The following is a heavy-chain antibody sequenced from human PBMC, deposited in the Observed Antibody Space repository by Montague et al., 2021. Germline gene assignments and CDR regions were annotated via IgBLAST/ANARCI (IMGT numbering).Heavy chain of an antibody. D-gene: IGHD4-17*01. Sequence: TLSLTCAVSGGSISSSGYSWNWIRQPPGKGLEWIGYVYHNGDTYYKPSLKSRVTMSVDTSKNQFSLKLISVTAADTAVYYCVRGPDYGTTGGDFDIWGQGTTVAISS. V-gene: IGHV4-30-2*01. CDR2: VYHNGDT. CDR1: GGSISSSGYS. CDR3: VRGPDYGTTGGDFDI. J-gene: IGHJ3*02.